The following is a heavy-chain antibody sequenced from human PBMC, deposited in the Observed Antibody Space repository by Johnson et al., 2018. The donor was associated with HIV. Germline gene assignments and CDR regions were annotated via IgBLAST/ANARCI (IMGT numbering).Heavy chain of an antibody. V-gene: IGHV3-66*01. J-gene: IGHJ3*02. Sequence: VQLVESGGDLVKPGGSLRLSCAASGFTFRDYYMSWIRQAPGKGLEWVSVIYSGGSTYYADSVKGRFTISRDNSKNTLFMQMNSLRVEDTAVYYCASEVRGVLDIWGQGTMVTVSS. D-gene: IGHD3-10*01. CDR3: ASEVRGVLDI. CDR2: IYSGGST. CDR1: GFTFRDYY.